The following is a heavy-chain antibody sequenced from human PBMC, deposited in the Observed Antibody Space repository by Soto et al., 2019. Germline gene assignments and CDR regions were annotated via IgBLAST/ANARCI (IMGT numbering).Heavy chain of an antibody. V-gene: IGHV4-59*01. Sequence: QVQLQESGPGLVKPSETLSLTCTVSGGSISSYYWSWIRQPPGKGLEWNGYFYYSGSTNYNPSLKSRVTISVDTSKNQFSLKLSSVTAADTAVYYCARGTLTSYFAYWGQGTLVTVSS. CDR1: GGSISSYY. CDR3: ARGTLTSYFAY. CDR2: FYYSGST. J-gene: IGHJ4*02.